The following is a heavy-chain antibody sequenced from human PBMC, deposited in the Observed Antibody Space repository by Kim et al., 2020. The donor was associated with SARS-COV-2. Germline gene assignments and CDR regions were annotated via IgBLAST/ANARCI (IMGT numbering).Heavy chain of an antibody. Sequence: GGSLRLSCAASGFTFSSYAMHWVRQAPGKGLEWVAVISYDGSNKYYADSVKGRFTISRDNSKNTLYLQMNSLRAEDTAVYYCASRPEGYYYDSSGYYSWG. CDR3: ASRPEGYYYDSSGYYS. CDR2: ISYDGSNK. V-gene: IGHV3-30*04. J-gene: IGHJ5*01. CDR1: GFTFSSYA. D-gene: IGHD3-22*01.